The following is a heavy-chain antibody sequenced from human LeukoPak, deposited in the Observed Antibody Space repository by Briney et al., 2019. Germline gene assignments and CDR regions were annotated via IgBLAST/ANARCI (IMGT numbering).Heavy chain of an antibody. CDR2: IYYSGST. CDR1: GGSISSYY. J-gene: IGHJ4*02. CDR3: ARGSRELYYFDY. Sequence: PSETLSLTCTVSGGSISSYYWSWIRQPPGKGLEWIGYIYYSGSTKYNPSLKSRVTISVDASKTQFSLKLNSVTAADTAVYYCARGSRELYYFDYRGQGTLVTVSS. D-gene: IGHD1-7*01. V-gene: IGHV4-59*01.